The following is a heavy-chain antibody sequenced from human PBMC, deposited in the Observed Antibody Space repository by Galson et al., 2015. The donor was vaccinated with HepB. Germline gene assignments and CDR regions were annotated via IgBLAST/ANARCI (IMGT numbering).Heavy chain of an antibody. D-gene: IGHD2-15*01. CDR3: ARYLIGYIDF. Sequence: SVKVSCKASGYTFTTYYMHWVRQAPGQGLEWMGMINPSGGSTTYAQKFQGRVPMTRDTSTSTVYMELSSLRSEDTAVYFCARYLIGYIDFWGQGTLVTVSS. J-gene: IGHJ4*02. CDR1: GYTFTTYY. V-gene: IGHV1-46*01. CDR2: INPSGGST.